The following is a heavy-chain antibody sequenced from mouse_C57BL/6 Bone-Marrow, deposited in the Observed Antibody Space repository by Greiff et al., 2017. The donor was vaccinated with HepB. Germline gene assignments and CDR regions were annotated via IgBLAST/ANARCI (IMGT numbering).Heavy chain of an antibody. Sequence: QVRLQQPGTELVKPGASVKLSCKASGYTFTSYWMHWVKQRPGQGLEWIGNINPSNGGTNYNEKFKSKATLTVDKSSSTAYMQLSSLTSEDSAVYYCARVKGYYDYDFDYWGQGTTLTVSS. V-gene: IGHV1-53*01. D-gene: IGHD2-4*01. CDR2: INPSNGGT. CDR3: ARVKGYYDYDFDY. CDR1: GYTFTSYW. J-gene: IGHJ2*01.